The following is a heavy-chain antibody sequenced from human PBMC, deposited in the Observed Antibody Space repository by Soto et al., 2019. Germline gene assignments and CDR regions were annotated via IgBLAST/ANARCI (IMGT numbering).Heavy chain of an antibody. D-gene: IGHD6-19*01. CDR1: GYTFTSAY. CDR2: INPSGGST. Sequence: QVQLVQSGAEVKKPGASVKVSCKASGYTFTSAYMHWVRQAPGQGLEWMGIINPSGGSTSYAQKFQGRVTMTRETSPSTVYMELSSLRSEDTAVYYCARDVSSGWERGFDYWGQGTQVTVSS. J-gene: IGHJ4*02. V-gene: IGHV1-46*03. CDR3: ARDVSSGWERGFDY.